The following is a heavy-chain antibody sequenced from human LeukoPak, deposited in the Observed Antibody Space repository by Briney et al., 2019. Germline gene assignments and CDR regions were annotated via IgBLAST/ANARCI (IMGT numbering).Heavy chain of an antibody. V-gene: IGHV3-30*02. Sequence: GGSLRLSCAASGFTFSSYGMHWVSQAPGKGLEWVAFIRYDGSNKYYADSVKGRFTISRDNSKNTLYLQMNSLRAEDTAVYYCAKTPARALLFDYWGQGTLVTVSS. D-gene: IGHD2-15*01. CDR3: AKTPARALLFDY. CDR2: IRYDGSNK. J-gene: IGHJ4*02. CDR1: GFTFSSYG.